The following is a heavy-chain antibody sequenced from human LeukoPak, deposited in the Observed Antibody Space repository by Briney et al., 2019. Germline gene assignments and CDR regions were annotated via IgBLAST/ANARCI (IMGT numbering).Heavy chain of an antibody. D-gene: IGHD3-22*01. Sequence: GGSLRLSCEASGFTFRSYAMSWVRQAPGKGLEWVSSISGTGESTYYPDSVKGRFTVSRDNSKNTLYLQMYSLRVDDTAVFYCAREYYYDSSGYPYYFDYWGQGTLVTVSS. CDR3: AREYYYDSSGYPYYFDY. J-gene: IGHJ4*02. CDR1: GFTFRSYA. V-gene: IGHV3-23*01. CDR2: ISGTGEST.